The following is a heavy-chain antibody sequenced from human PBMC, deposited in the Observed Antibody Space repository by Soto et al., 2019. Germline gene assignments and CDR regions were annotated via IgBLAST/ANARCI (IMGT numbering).Heavy chain of an antibody. CDR3: AKDHYYDSSGPHSYFDY. CDR2: ISYDGSNK. D-gene: IGHD3-22*01. J-gene: IGHJ4*02. CDR1: GFTFSSYG. V-gene: IGHV3-30*18. Sequence: QVQLVESGGGVVQPGRSLRLSCAASGFTFSSYGMHWVRQAPGKGLEWVAVISYDGSNKYYADSVKGRFTISRDNSKNTLYLQMNSLRAEDTAVYYCAKDHYYDSSGPHSYFDYWGQGTLVTVSS.